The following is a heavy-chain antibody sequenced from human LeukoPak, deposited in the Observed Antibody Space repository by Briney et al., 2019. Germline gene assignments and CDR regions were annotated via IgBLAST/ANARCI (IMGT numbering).Heavy chain of an antibody. V-gene: IGHV7-4-1*02. CDR2: INTNTGNP. J-gene: IGHJ5*02. CDR3: ARSGQYYYDSSGHNWFDP. CDR1: GYTFTSYD. D-gene: IGHD3-22*01. Sequence: ASVKVSCKASGYTFTSYDINWVRQAPGQGLEWMGWINTNTGNPTYAQGFTGRFVFSLDTSVSTAYLQISSLKAEDTAVYYCARSGQYYYDSSGHNWFDPWGQGTLVTVSS.